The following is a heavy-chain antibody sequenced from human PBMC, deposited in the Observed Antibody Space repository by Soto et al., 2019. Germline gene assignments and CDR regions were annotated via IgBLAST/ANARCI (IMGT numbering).Heavy chain of an antibody. CDR3: ARSFNKMLYSSGWYDWFDP. Sequence: QVQLVQSGAEVKKPGSSVKVSCKASGGTFSSYAISWVRQAPGQGLEWMGGIIPIFGTANYAQKFQGRVTITADKSTSTAYMELSSLRSEDTAVYYCARSFNKMLYSSGWYDWFDPWGQGTLVTVSS. CDR1: GGTFSSYA. V-gene: IGHV1-69*06. CDR2: IIPIFGTA. D-gene: IGHD6-19*01. J-gene: IGHJ5*02.